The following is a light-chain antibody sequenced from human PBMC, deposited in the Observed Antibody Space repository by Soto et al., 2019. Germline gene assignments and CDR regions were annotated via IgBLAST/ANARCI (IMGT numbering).Light chain of an antibody. Sequence: DIVMTQTPLSSAVTLGQSASISCRSSQSLVHLDGNTYLSWLQQRPGQASRLLIHKVFNRFSGVPDRFSGSGAGTDFTLKISRVEAEDVGIYYCMQATQIPHTFGQGTKLEIK. CDR1: QSLVHLDGNTY. CDR3: MQATQIPHT. V-gene: IGKV2-24*01. CDR2: KVF. J-gene: IGKJ2*01.